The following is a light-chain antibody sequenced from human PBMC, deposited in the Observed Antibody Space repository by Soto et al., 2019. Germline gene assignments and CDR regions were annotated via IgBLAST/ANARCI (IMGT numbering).Light chain of an antibody. CDR2: AAS. V-gene: IGKV1-39*01. Sequence: DIQMTQSPSSLSASVGDRVTITCRTSQGIRKYLNWYQQKPGGAPQLLIYAASSLQSGVPSRFSGSGFETDFTLTIDSLQPEDFATYYCQQGLRHPYTFGQGTKLEIK. CDR3: QQGLRHPYT. CDR1: QGIRKY. J-gene: IGKJ2*01.